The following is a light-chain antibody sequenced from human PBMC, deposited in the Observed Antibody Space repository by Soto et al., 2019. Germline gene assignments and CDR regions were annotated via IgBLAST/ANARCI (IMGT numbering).Light chain of an antibody. CDR2: DTS. J-gene: IGKJ4*01. Sequence: EIELAQSPGTLSLPPGERATLSCRASQSIGTRRIAWFQQKPGQAPRLLIYDTSSRVTGIPDRFSGSGSETDFNFTIAKLDPEDFAVYYCHQYDTSPLTFGGGTKVEIK. CDR3: HQYDTSPLT. CDR1: QSIGTRR. V-gene: IGKV3-20*01.